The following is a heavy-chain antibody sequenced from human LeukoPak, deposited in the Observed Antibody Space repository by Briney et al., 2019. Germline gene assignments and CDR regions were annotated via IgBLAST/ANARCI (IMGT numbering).Heavy chain of an antibody. CDR2: IWYDGSNK. D-gene: IGHD6-19*01. J-gene: IGHJ6*02. CDR1: GFTFRNHG. V-gene: IGHV3-30*02. CDR3: AKALYSSGWYYYYGMDV. Sequence: GGSLRLSCAASGFTFRNHGMHWVRQAPGKGLEWVAVIWYDGSNKYYADSVKGRFTVSRDNSKNTLYLQMNSLRAEDTAVYYCAKALYSSGWYYYYGMDVWGQGTTVTVSS.